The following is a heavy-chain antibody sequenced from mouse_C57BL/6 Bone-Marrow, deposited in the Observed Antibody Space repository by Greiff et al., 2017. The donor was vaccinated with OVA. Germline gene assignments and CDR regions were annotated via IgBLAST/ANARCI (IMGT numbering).Heavy chain of an antibody. Sequence: VQLQQSGPELVKPGASVKISCKASGYAFSSSWMNWVKQRPGKGLEWIGRIYPGDGDTNYNGKFKGKATRTADKSSSTAYMQLSSLTSEDSAVYCCARRILWDYWGQGTTLTVSS. D-gene: IGHD1-1*02. CDR3: ARRILWDY. CDR2: IYPGDGDT. J-gene: IGHJ2*01. V-gene: IGHV1-82*01. CDR1: GYAFSSSW.